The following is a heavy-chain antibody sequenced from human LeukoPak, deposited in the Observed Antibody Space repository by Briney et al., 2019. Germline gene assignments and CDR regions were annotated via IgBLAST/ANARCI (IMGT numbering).Heavy chain of an antibody. J-gene: IGHJ4*02. CDR1: GGSISSGGYY. D-gene: IGHD4-17*01. CDR3: ARADYYGDYSFDY. Sequence: PSETLSLTCTVSGGSISSGGYYWSWIRQHPGEGLEWIGYIYYSGSTYYNPSLKSRVTISVDTSKNQFSLKLSSVTAADTAVYYCARADYYGDYSFDYWGQGTLVTVSS. CDR2: IYYSGST. V-gene: IGHV4-31*03.